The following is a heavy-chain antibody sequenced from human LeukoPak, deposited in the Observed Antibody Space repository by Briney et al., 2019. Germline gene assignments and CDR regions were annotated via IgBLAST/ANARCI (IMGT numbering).Heavy chain of an antibody. CDR2: IKEDGTEK. CDR3: AGGYYDSSGEGYFDY. J-gene: IGHJ4*02. D-gene: IGHD3-22*01. CDR1: GFAFGDYA. Sequence: GGSLRLSCTASGFAFGDYAMSWVRQAPGKGLEWVANIKEDGTEKYYVDSVKGRFTISRDNAKNTLSLQMNSLRAEDTAVYYCAGGYYDSSGEGYFDYWGQGTLVTVSS. V-gene: IGHV3-7*04.